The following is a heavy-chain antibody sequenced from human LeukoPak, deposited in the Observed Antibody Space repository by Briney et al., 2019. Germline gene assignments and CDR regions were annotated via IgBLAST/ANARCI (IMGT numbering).Heavy chain of an antibody. D-gene: IGHD3-3*01. CDR2: IRFDGTSE. J-gene: IGHJ6*03. CDR1: GFTFSSYG. CDR3: AKTSLSDPSGHYYYMDV. Sequence: GGSLRLSCAASGFTFSSYGMGWVRQAPGKGLEWVAFIRFDGTSEFYADSVKARFTISRDNSQNTVSLQLNNLRIEDTALYYCAKTSLSDPSGHYYYMDVWGKGTTVTVSS. V-gene: IGHV3-30*02.